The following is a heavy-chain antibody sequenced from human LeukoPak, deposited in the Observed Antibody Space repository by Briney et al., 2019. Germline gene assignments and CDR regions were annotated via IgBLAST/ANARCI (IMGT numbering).Heavy chain of an antibody. CDR1: GFTFSSYS. CDR2: ISSSSGTI. D-gene: IGHD4-23*01. Sequence: RGSLRLSCEASGFTFSSYSMNWVRQAPGKGLEWVSYISSSSGTIYYADSVKGRFTISRDNAKNSLNLQMNSLRAEDTAVYYCARGPRWDFDYWGQGTLVTVSS. CDR3: ARGPRWDFDY. V-gene: IGHV3-48*04. J-gene: IGHJ4*02.